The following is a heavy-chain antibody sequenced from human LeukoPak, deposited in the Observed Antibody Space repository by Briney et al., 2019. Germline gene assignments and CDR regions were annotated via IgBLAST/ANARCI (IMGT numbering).Heavy chain of an antibody. J-gene: IGHJ5*02. V-gene: IGHV1-46*01. Sequence: ASVKVSCKASGYTFTGYYMHWVRQAPGQGLEWMGWINPSGGSTSYAQKFQGRVTMTRDTSTSTVYMELSSLRSEDTAVYYCVRYDILTGLQTWGQGTLVTVSS. D-gene: IGHD3-9*01. CDR3: VRYDILTGLQT. CDR1: GYTFTGYY. CDR2: INPSGGST.